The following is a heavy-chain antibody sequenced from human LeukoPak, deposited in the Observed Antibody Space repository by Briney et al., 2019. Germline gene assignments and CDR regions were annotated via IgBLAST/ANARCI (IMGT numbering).Heavy chain of an antibody. D-gene: IGHD3-10*01. J-gene: IGHJ4*02. Sequence: SETLSLTCTVSGYSISSGYYWGWIRQPPGKGLEWIGSIYHSGSTYYNPSLKSRVTISVDTSKNQFSLKLSSVTAADTAVYYCARDGPHTYYYGSGSYYMFDYWGQGTLVTVSS. CDR2: IYHSGST. V-gene: IGHV4-38-2*02. CDR1: GYSISSGYY. CDR3: ARDGPHTYYYGSGSYYMFDY.